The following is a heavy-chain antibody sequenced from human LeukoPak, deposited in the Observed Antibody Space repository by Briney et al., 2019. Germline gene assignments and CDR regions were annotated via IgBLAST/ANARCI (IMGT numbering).Heavy chain of an antibody. D-gene: IGHD5-18*01. Sequence: PSKTLSLTCAVYGGSFSGYYWSWIRQPPGKGLEWIGEINHSGSTNYNPSLKSRVTISVDTSKNQFSLKLSSVTAADTAVYYCARGTLWPGSFDIWGQGTMVTVSS. CDR3: ARGTLWPGSFDI. V-gene: IGHV4-34*01. J-gene: IGHJ3*02. CDR1: GGSFSGYY. CDR2: INHSGST.